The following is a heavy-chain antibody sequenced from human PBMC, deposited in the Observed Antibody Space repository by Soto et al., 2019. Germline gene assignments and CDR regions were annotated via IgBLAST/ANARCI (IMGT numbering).Heavy chain of an antibody. CDR2: IGPESGAT. Sequence: ASVKVSCQPSGYTFTGHYIHWVRQAPHQGPEWMGEIGPESGATRYAQKFRGRVTMTMDTSITTVYMELKNLSPDDTAVYYCGRGRSGQIVIFYWGQGTPVTVSS. D-gene: IGHD3-3*02. J-gene: IGHJ4*02. CDR3: GRGRSGQIVIFY. V-gene: IGHV1-2*02. CDR1: GYTFTGHY.